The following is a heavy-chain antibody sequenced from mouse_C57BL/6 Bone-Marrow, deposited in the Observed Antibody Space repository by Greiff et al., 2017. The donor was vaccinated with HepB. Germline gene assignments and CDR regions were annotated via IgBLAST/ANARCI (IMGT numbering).Heavy chain of an antibody. CDR2: INPNNGGT. Sequence: EVQLQQSGPELVKPGASVKIPCKASGYTFTDYNMDWVKQSHGKSLEWIGDINPNNGGTIYNQKFKGKATLTVDKSSSTAYMELRSLTSEDTAVYYCARLDYYGYYFDYWGQGTTLTVSS. J-gene: IGHJ2*01. CDR3: ARLDYYGYYFDY. D-gene: IGHD1-1*01. CDR1: GYTFTDYN. V-gene: IGHV1-18*01.